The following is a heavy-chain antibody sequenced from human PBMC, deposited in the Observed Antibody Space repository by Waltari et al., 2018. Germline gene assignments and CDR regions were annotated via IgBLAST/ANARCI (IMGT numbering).Heavy chain of an antibody. V-gene: IGHV3-33*08. CDR3: ATLYYYDSSGYQTSDY. CDR1: GFTFSSYG. D-gene: IGHD3-22*01. J-gene: IGHJ4*02. CDR2: IWYDGSNK. Sequence: QVQLVESGGGVVQPGRSLRLSCAASGFTFSSYGMHWVRQAPGKGLEWVAVIWYDGSNKYYADSVKGRFTISRDNSKNTLYLQRNSLRAEDTAMYYCATLYYYDSSGYQTSDYWGQGTLVTVSS.